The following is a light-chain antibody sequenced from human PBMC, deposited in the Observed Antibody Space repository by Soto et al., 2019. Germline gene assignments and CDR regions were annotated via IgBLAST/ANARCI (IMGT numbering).Light chain of an antibody. V-gene: IGKV1-39*01. J-gene: IGKJ1*01. CDR3: QQSSSTPVT. Sequence: DIQMTQSPLSLSASVGDRVTITCRASQNIRNSLNWYQMKPGKAPRFLIFSASRLESGVPSRFSGSGSGTDFTLTITSLQPEDFATYYCQQSSSTPVTFGQGTKVEVK. CDR2: SAS. CDR1: QNIRNS.